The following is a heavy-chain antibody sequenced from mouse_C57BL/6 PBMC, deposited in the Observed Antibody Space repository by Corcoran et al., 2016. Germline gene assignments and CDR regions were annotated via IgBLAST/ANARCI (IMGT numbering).Heavy chain of an antibody. CDR1: GYTFTDYY. V-gene: IGHV1-19*01. J-gene: IGHJ2*01. D-gene: IGHD2-10*01. CDR2: INPYNGGT. Sequence: EVQLQQSGPVLVKPGASVKMSCKASGYTFTDYYMNWVKQSHGKSLEWIGVINPYNGGTSYNQKFKGKATLTVDKSSSTAYMELNSLTSEDSAVYYCARSRTYSVYWGQGTTLTVSS. CDR3: ARSRTYSVY.